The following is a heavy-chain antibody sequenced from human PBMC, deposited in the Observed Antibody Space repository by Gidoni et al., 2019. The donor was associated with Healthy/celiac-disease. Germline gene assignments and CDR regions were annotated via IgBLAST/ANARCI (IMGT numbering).Heavy chain of an antibody. D-gene: IGHD3-22*01. CDR3: ARDPIYYDSSGDFDY. V-gene: IGHV3-7*01. CDR1: GFTFSSYW. CDR2: IKQDGSEK. Sequence: EVQLVESGGGLVQPGGSLRLSCAASGFTFSSYWMSWVRQAPGKGLEWVANIKQDGSEKYYVDYVKGRFTISRDNAKNSLYLQMNSLRAEDTAVYYCARDPIYYDSSGDFDYWGQGTLVTVSS. J-gene: IGHJ4*02.